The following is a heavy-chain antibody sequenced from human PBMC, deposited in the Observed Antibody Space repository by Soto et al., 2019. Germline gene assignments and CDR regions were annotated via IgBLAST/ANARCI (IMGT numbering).Heavy chain of an antibody. CDR1: GGSLSGYQ. CDR2: INDSGNI. J-gene: IGHJ6*03. CDR3: ARGVILWFGELSRRGGYYYYMDV. D-gene: IGHD3-10*01. Sequence: QVQLQQWGAGLLKPSETLSLTCAVYGGSLSGYQWSWIRQTPGKGLEWIGEINDSGNINYNPSLKSRVTILLDTPRKPISLKLSAVTAAESAVYYCARGVILWFGELSRRGGYYYYMDVWGKGTTVAVSS. V-gene: IGHV4-34*01.